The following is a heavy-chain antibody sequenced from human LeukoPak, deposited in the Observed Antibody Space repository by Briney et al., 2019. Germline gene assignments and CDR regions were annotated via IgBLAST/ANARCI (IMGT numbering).Heavy chain of an antibody. CDR2: IYYSGST. D-gene: IGHD3-22*01. CDR3: ARVAYYYDSSGYWYYFDY. V-gene: IGHV4-59*01. Sequence: PSETLSLTCTVSGGSISSYYWSGVRQPPGKGLEWIGYIYYSGSTNYNPSLKSRVTISVDTSKNQFSLKLSSVTAADTAMYYCARVAYYYDSSGYWYYFDYWGQGTLVTVSS. CDR1: GGSISSYY. J-gene: IGHJ4*02.